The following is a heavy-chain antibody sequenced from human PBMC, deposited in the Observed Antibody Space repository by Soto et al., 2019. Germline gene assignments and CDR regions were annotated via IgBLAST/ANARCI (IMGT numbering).Heavy chain of an antibody. CDR3: AHRTVISLAAYFDY. V-gene: IGHV2-5*02. CDR1: GLSLSTGRKG. J-gene: IGHJ4*02. D-gene: IGHD3-16*02. CDR2: IYWDDDK. Sequence: QITLKESGPTLVKPTQTLTLTCTFSGLSLSTGRKGVGWIRQPPGKALEWLALIYWDDDKRYSPSLKSRLTITKDNSKNQVVLTMPNMDPVDTATYYCAHRTVISLAAYFDYWGQGTLVTVSS.